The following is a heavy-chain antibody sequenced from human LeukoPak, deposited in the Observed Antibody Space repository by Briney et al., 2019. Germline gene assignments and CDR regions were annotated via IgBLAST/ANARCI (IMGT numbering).Heavy chain of an antibody. Sequence: GGSLRLSCAASGFTFSRHWMTWVRQAPGKGLEWVAVIWYDGSNKYYADSVKGRFTISRDNSKNTLYLQMNSLRAEDTAVYYCARDRHSSSWSPLDYWGQGTLVTVSS. J-gene: IGHJ4*02. CDR1: GFTFSRHW. CDR3: ARDRHSSSWSPLDY. V-gene: IGHV3-33*07. D-gene: IGHD6-13*01. CDR2: IWYDGSNK.